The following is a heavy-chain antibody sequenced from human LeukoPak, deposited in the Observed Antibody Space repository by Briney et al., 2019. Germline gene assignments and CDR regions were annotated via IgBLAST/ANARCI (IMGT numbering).Heavy chain of an antibody. D-gene: IGHD5-12*01. CDR2: MNPNSGNT. V-gene: IGHV1-8*03. CDR1: GYTFTSYD. CDR3: AGGYSGYDLPFYYYYYMDV. Sequence: GASVKVSCKASGYTFTSYDINWVRQATGQGLEWMGWMNPNSGNTGYAQKFQGRVTITRNTSISTAYMELSSLRSEDTAVYYCAGGYSGYDLPFYYYYYMDVWGKGTTVTVSS. J-gene: IGHJ6*03.